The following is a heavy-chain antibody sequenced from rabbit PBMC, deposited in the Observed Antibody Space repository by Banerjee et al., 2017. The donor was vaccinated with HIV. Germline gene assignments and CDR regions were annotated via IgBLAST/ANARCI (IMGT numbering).Heavy chain of an antibody. V-gene: IGHV1S7*01. CDR3: ARDWGGAAGDGYYMGL. CDR1: GIDFSTYG. CDR2: IDPVFGST. Sequence: QLVESGGGLVTLGGSLKLSCKASGIDFSTYGISWVRQAPGKGLEWIGYIDPVFGSTYYASWVNGRFTISSHNAQNTLYLQLNSLTAADTATYFCARDWGGAAGDGYYMGLWGPGTLVTVS. D-gene: IGHD1-1*01. J-gene: IGHJ4*01.